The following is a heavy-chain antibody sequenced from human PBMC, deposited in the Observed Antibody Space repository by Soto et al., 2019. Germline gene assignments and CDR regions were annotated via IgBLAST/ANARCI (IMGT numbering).Heavy chain of an antibody. Sequence: PGGSLRLSCAASGFSFSSYSMDWVRQAPGKGLEWVSSISSSSSYIYYADSVKGRFTISRDNAKNSLYLQMNSLRAEDTAVYYCASDMARSTSAFDPWGQGTLVTVSS. J-gene: IGHJ5*02. CDR3: ASDMARSTSAFDP. V-gene: IGHV3-21*01. CDR2: ISSSSSYI. CDR1: GFSFSSYS. D-gene: IGHD1-26*01.